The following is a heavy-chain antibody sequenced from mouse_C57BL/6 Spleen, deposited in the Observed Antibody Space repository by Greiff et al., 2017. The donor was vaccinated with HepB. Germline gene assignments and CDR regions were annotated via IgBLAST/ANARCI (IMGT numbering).Heavy chain of an antibody. V-gene: IGHV2-5*01. CDR2: IWRGGST. CDR3: AKNDFYYGSSYVGVWFAY. D-gene: IGHD1-1*01. CDR1: GFSLTSYG. Sequence: QVHVKQSGPGLVQPSQSLSITCTVSGFSLTSYGVHWVRQSPGKGLEWLGVIWRGGSTDYNAAFMSRLSITKDNSKSQVFFKMNSLQADDTAIYYCAKNDFYYGSSYVGVWFAYWGQGTLVTVSA. J-gene: IGHJ3*01.